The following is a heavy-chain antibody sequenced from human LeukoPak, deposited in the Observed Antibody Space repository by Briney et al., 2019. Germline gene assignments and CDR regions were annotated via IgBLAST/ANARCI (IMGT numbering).Heavy chain of an antibody. Sequence: SETLSLTCAVYGGSFSGYYWSWIRQPPGKGLEWIGEINHSRSTNYNPSLKSRVTISVDTSKNQFSLKLSSVTAADTAVYYCARAPGADIVVVPAATSNRAIDYWGQGTLVTVSS. J-gene: IGHJ4*02. CDR3: ARAPGADIVVVPAATSNRAIDY. CDR2: INHSRST. V-gene: IGHV4-34*01. D-gene: IGHD2-2*01. CDR1: GGSFSGYY.